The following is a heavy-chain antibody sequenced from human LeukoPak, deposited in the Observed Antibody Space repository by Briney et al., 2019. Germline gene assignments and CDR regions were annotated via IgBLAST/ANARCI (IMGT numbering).Heavy chain of an antibody. D-gene: IGHD3-10*01. V-gene: IGHV4-39*07. Sequence: TSETLSLTCTVSGGSISSSNYFWAWIRQPPGKGLEWIGSIYYSGSTYYNPSLKSRLTISVHTSKNQFSLKLSSVTAADTAVYYCARDWYFYGSGSYSRLRYWGQGTLVTVSS. J-gene: IGHJ4*02. CDR3: ARDWYFYGSGSYSRLRY. CDR2: IYYSGST. CDR1: GGSISSSNYF.